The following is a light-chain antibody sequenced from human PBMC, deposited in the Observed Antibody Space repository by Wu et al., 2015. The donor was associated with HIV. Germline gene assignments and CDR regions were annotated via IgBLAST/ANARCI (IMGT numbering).Light chain of an antibody. Sequence: EIVLTQSPGTLSLSPGERATLSCRASQSVTHFLAWYQKKPGQAPRLLIYDASKRAPGIPARFSGSGSGTDFTLTISSPEPEDFAVYYCHQRTNWPLTFGGGTQVEIK. V-gene: IGKV3-11*01. CDR1: QSVTHF. CDR2: DAS. CDR3: HQRTNWPLT. J-gene: IGKJ4*01.